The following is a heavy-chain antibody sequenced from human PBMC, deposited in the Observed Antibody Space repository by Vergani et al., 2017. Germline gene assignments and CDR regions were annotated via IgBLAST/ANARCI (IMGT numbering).Heavy chain of an antibody. J-gene: IGHJ3*01. V-gene: IGHV3-23*01. CDR1: GFTFSTYA. CDR3: AKVCGSTSCPYGGGAFDV. Sequence: EVQLLESGGSLKQPGGSVRLSCAASGFTFSTYAMHWVRQAPGKGLEWVSALTGGGGSTYYADSVKGRFTISRDNSKNTLYLQMTDLRAEDTATYCCAKVCGSTSCPYGGGAFDVWGHGTMVTVSS. D-gene: IGHD2-2*01. CDR2: LTGGGGST.